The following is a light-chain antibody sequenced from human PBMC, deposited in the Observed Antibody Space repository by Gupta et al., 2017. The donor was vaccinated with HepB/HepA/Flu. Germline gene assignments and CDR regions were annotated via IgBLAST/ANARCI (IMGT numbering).Light chain of an antibody. Sequence: QSALTQPRSVSGSPGQSVTISCTGTSSDVGGYNYVSWLRQHPGKAPKLIIYEVSKRPSGVPDRFSGSKSGNTASLTISGLQAEDEADYYCCSYAGNVYVFGTGTKVTVL. J-gene: IGLJ1*01. V-gene: IGLV2-11*01. CDR3: CSYAGNVYV. CDR2: EVS. CDR1: SSDVGGYNY.